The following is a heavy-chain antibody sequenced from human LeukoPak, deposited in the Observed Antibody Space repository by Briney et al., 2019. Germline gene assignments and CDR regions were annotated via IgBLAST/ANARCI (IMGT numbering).Heavy chain of an antibody. CDR3: GRIAINANNGMDV. CDR2: SRNKASSYTT. CDR1: GFKLSDPY. Sequence: GGSKRLSCAASGFKLSDPYIDWDRPAHRKGRGWVGRSRNKASSYTTEYAASVEGRFTISRDVSESSLYLQMNSLRTEDTAVYYCGRIAINANNGMDVWGQGTTVTVSS. J-gene: IGHJ6*02. V-gene: IGHV3-72*01. D-gene: IGHD1/OR15-1a*01.